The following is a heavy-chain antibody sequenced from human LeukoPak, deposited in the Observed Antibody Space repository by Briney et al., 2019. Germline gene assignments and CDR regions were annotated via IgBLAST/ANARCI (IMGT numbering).Heavy chain of an antibody. Sequence: SETLSLTCTVSGGSISSYYWSWIRQPPGKGLEWIGYIYYSGSTNYNPSLKSRVTISVDTSKNQFSLKLSSVTAADTAVYYCARPNPMVRGVGAFDIWGQGTMVTVSS. J-gene: IGHJ3*02. D-gene: IGHD3-10*01. CDR1: GGSISSYY. CDR2: IYYSGST. CDR3: ARPNPMVRGVGAFDI. V-gene: IGHV4-59*01.